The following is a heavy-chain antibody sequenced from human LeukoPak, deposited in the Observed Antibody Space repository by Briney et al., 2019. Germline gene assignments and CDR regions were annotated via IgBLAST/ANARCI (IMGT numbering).Heavy chain of an antibody. CDR2: ISWGSGSI. CDR3: AKGRYYYDSSAYARGWYMDV. CDR1: GFTFDDYA. D-gene: IGHD3-22*01. J-gene: IGHJ6*03. V-gene: IGHV3-9*01. Sequence: GRSLRLSCAASGFTFDDYAMHWVRQAPGKGLEWVSGISWGSGSIGYADSVKGRFTISRDNAKNSLYLQMNSLRAEDTALYYCAKGRYYYDSSAYARGWYMDVWGKGTTVTVSS.